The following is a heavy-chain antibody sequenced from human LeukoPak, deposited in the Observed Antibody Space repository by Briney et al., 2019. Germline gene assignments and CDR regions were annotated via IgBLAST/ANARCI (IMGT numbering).Heavy chain of an antibody. D-gene: IGHD1-20*01. CDR2: INHSGST. Sequence: PSETLSLTCAVYGGSFSGYYWSWIRQPPGKGLEWIGEINHSGSTNYNPSLKSRVTISVDTSKNQFSLKLSSVTAADTAVYYCARGRYTGPSDYWGQGTLVTVSS. V-gene: IGHV4-34*01. CDR1: GGSFSGYY. CDR3: ARGRYTGPSDY. J-gene: IGHJ4*02.